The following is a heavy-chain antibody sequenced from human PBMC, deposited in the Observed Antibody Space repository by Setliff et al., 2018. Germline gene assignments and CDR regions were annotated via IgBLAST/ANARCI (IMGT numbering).Heavy chain of an antibody. CDR1: GGSISRGSYY. CDR3: ARHLLVQGTYHFDY. V-gene: IGHV4-39*01. J-gene: IGHJ4*02. D-gene: IGHD3-10*01. Sequence: SETLSLTCSVSGGSISRGSYYWGWIRQSPGKGLEWIGSMYYSGSTYYNPSLKGRVTLSVDTTKNQFSLKLTSMTAADTAVYFCARHLLVQGTYHFDYWGQGSPVTV. CDR2: MYYSGST.